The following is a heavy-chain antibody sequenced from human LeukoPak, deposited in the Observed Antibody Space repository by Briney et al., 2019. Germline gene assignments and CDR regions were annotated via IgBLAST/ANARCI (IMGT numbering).Heavy chain of an antibody. V-gene: IGHV4-38-2*01. CDR3: ARLPYCSSTRCYDYYYYMDV. J-gene: IGHJ6*03. Sequence: SETLSLTCAVSGYSISSDYYWGWIRQPPGKGLEWIGSIYHSGNTYYNPSLKSRVTISVDTSKNQFSLTLSSVTAADTAVYYCARLPYCSSTRCYDYYYYMDVWGKGTTVTVSS. CDR1: GYSISSDYY. D-gene: IGHD2-2*01. CDR2: IYHSGNT.